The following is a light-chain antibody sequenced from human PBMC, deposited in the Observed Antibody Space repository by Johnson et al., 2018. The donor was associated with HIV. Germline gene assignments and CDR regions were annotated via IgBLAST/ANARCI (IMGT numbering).Light chain of an antibody. CDR1: SSNIGNNY. Sequence: QSVLTQPPSLSAAPGQRVTISCSGSSSNIGNNYVSWYQQLPGTAPRLLVYENHRRPSGIPDRFSGSKSGTSATLDITGLQTGDEADYYCGTWDTSLSASYVFGTRTKVTGL. J-gene: IGLJ1*01. CDR2: ENH. V-gene: IGLV1-51*02. CDR3: GTWDTSLSASYV.